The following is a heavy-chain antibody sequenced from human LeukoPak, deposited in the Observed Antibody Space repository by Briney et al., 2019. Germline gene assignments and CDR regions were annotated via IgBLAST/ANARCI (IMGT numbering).Heavy chain of an antibody. CDR2: ISGSGGST. CDR3: AKDRNYDFWSGYLPIDP. D-gene: IGHD3-3*01. CDR1: GFTFSSYA. V-gene: IGHV3-23*01. J-gene: IGHJ5*02. Sequence: PGGSLRLSCAASGFTFSSYAMSWVRQAPGKGLDWVSAISGSGGSTYYADSVKGRFTISRDNSKNTLYLQMNSLRAEDTAVYYCAKDRNYDFWSGYLPIDPWGQGTLVTVSS.